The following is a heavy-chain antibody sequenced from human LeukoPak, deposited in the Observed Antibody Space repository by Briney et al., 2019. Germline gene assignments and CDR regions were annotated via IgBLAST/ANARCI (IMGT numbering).Heavy chain of an antibody. CDR2: INPNSGNT. CDR3: ARTSTGTRGGYDV. V-gene: IGHV1-8*01. J-gene: IGHJ4*02. CDR1: GYTFTSYN. D-gene: IGHD1-1*01. Sequence: GASLKVSCKAPGYTFTSYNIYSVRHASEQGLEWMGWINPNSGNTGFTQKLQGRVTVTRSTSISTAYMELSSLTSDDTAVYYCARTSTGTRGGYDVWGQGTLVTVSS.